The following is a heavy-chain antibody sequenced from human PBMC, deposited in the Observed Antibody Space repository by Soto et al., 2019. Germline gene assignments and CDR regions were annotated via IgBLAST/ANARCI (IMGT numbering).Heavy chain of an antibody. Sequence: ASVKVSCKASGGTFSSYTISWVRQAPGQGLEWMGRIIPILGITNYAQKLQGRVTITPDTSTSTAYMELRSLRSDDTAVYYCARDRIAARPEVSYGMDVWGQGTTVTVSS. J-gene: IGHJ6*02. D-gene: IGHD6-6*01. CDR1: GGTFSSYT. CDR2: IIPILGIT. V-gene: IGHV1-69*04. CDR3: ARDRIAARPEVSYGMDV.